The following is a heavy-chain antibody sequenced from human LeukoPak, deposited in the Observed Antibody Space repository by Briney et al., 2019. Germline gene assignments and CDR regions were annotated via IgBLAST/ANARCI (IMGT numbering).Heavy chain of an antibody. Sequence: ASVKVSCKASGYTFTSYGISWVRQAPGQGLEWMGWISAYNGNTNYAQKLQGRVTMTTDTSTSTAYMELRSLRPDDTAVYYCAREPRYGSGSYYTIGRDYWGQGTLVTVSS. V-gene: IGHV1-18*01. CDR1: GYTFTSYG. CDR3: AREPRYGSGSYYTIGRDY. J-gene: IGHJ4*02. D-gene: IGHD3-10*01. CDR2: ISAYNGNT.